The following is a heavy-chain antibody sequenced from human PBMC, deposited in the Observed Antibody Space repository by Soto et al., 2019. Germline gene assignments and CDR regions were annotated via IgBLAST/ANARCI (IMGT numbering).Heavy chain of an antibody. V-gene: IGHV1-69*13. J-gene: IGHJ4*02. Sequence: GASVKVSCKASGGTFSSYAISWVRQAPGQGLEWMGGIIPIFGTANYAQKFQGRVTITADESTSTAYMELSSLRSEDTAVYYCGRESDYYDSSGHPWPYWGKGTLVTVSS. CDR2: IIPIFGTA. CDR3: GRESDYYDSSGHPWPY. CDR1: GGTFSSYA. D-gene: IGHD3-22*01.